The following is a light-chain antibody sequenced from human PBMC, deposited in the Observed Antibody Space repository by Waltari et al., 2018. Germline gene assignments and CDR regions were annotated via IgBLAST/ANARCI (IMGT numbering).Light chain of an antibody. CDR1: TGAVTSGDY. Sequence: QTVVTQEPSLTVSPGGTVTLTCASSTGAVTSGDYPNWFQQKPGQAPRALIYRTSNKNSWTPARFSGSLLGGKAALTLSGVQPEDEAEYYCLLYYGGVHVFGTGTKVTVL. V-gene: IGLV7-43*01. J-gene: IGLJ1*01. CDR2: RTS. CDR3: LLYYGGVHV.